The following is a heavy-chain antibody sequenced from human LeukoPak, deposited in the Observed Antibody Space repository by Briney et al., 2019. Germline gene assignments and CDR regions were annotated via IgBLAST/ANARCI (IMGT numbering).Heavy chain of an antibody. V-gene: IGHV3-21*01. J-gene: IGHJ4*02. CDR3: ARGVPPSYYYDSSGYYPDY. CDR1: GFTFSSYS. CDR2: ISSSSSYI. D-gene: IGHD3-22*01. Sequence: PGGSLRLSCAASGFTFSSYSMNWVRQAPGKGLEWVSSISSSSSYIYCADSVKGRFTISRDNAKNSLYLQMNSLRAEDTAVYYCARGVPPSYYYDSSGYYPDYWGQGTLVTVSS.